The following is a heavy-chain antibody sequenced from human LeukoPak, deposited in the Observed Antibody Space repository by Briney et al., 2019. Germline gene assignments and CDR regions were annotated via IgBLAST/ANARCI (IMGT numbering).Heavy chain of an antibody. J-gene: IGHJ3*01. CDR2: IYPGDSDT. Sequence: NAGESLKISCKGSGYSFTNNWIGWVRQVPGKGLEGMGIIYPGDSDTRYSPSFQGQVTISVDKSSSNAYLEWSGLKASDTAMYYCARHVSSSRVAYDVWGQGTMVTVSS. D-gene: IGHD2-2*01. CDR3: ARHVSSSRVAYDV. CDR1: GYSFTNNW. V-gene: IGHV5-51*01.